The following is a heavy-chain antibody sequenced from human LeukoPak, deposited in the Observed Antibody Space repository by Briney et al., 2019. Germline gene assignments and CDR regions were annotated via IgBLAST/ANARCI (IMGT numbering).Heavy chain of an antibody. J-gene: IGHJ6*03. CDR1: GYSISSGYY. CDR2: IYHSGGT. CDR3: ARHVHYYYYMDV. Sequence: PSETLSLTCAVSGYSISSGYYWGWIRQPPGKGLEWIGSIYHSGGTYYNPSLKSRVTISVDTSKNQFSLKLSSVTAADTAVYYCARHVHYYYYMDVWGKGTTVTVSS. V-gene: IGHV4-38-2*01.